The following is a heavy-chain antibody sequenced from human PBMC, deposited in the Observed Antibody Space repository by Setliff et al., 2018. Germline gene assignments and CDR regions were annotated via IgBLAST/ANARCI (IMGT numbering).Heavy chain of an antibody. J-gene: IGHJ3*02. D-gene: IGHD3-16*01. Sequence: SGPTLVNPTQTLTLTCTFSGFSLKTTGVGVGWIRQPPGKAPECLGIIYWDDDKRYSPSLKGRVTISKDTSKNQVVLTMTNMDPVDTATYYCAHRKIWGNAVDIWGQGTMVT. CDR1: GFSLKTTGVG. V-gene: IGHV2-5*02. CDR2: IYWDDDK. CDR3: AHRKIWGNAVDI.